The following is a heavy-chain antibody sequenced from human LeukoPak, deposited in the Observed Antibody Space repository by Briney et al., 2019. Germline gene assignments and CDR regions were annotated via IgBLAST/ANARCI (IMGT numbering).Heavy chain of an antibody. CDR2: TYFSGST. D-gene: IGHD3-9*01. J-gene: IGHJ4*02. CDR1: GGSMSSYY. V-gene: IGHV4-59*01. Sequence: KPSETLSLMCSVSGGSMSSYYWSWIRQPPGKGLEWIGSTYFSGSTNYNPSLKSRVSISVDTSKNQFSLKLGSVTAADTAVYYCARWDDKRPLWGQGTLVTVSP. CDR3: ARWDDKRPL.